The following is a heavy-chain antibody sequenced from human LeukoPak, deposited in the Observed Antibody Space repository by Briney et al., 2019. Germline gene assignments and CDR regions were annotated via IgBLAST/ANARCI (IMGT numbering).Heavy chain of an antibody. CDR1: GGSVSSGSYY. V-gene: IGHV4-61*01. CDR3: ARGIRALGPAATYGMDV. Sequence: SETLSLTCTVSGGSVSSGSYYWSWIRQPPGKGLECIGYIYYSGSTNYNPSLKSRVTISVDTSKNQFSLKLSSVTAADTAVYYCARGIRALGPAATYGMDVWGKETTVTVSS. D-gene: IGHD2-2*01. CDR2: IYYSGST. J-gene: IGHJ6*04.